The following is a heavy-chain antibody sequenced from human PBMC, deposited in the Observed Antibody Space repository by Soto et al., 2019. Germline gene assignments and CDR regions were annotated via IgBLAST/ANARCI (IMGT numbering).Heavy chain of an antibody. CDR3: TRGNHGACQN. D-gene: IGHD4-17*01. CDR2: IKNKANGGTR. Sequence: VQLVESGGVLIKPGGSLRLSCATSGFIFNDEWMNWVRQAPGRGLEWVGRIKNKANGGTRDYAAPVKGRFTISRDDSKSTVYLQMNNLKSEDTAVYHCTRGNHGACQNRGQGTLVTVSS. V-gene: IGHV3-15*07. J-gene: IGHJ3*01. CDR1: GFIFNDEW.